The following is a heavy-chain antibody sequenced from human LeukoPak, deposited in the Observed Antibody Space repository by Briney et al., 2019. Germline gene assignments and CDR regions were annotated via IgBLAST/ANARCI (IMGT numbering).Heavy chain of an antibody. CDR2: IYTSGST. CDR1: GGSISSYY. Sequence: PSETLSLTCTVSGGSISSYYWSWIRQPAGKGLEWIGRIYTSGSTNYNPSLKSRVTISVDTSKNQFSLKLSSVTAADTAVYYCARYKSYGDYEHYYYMDVWGKGTTVTISS. V-gene: IGHV4-4*07. J-gene: IGHJ6*03. D-gene: IGHD4-17*01. CDR3: ARYKSYGDYEHYYYMDV.